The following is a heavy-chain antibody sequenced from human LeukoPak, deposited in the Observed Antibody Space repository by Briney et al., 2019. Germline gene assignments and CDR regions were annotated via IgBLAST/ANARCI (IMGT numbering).Heavy chain of an antibody. Sequence: GGSVRLSCAASGFTFSAFGMHWVRQAPGKGLEWVAVISYDGSYEYLAESVKGRFTISRDDSKYTLYLQINSLRAEDTAMYYCAKEENTAANSWGQGSVVSVSS. V-gene: IGHV3-30*18. CDR1: GFTFSAFG. J-gene: IGHJ4*02. D-gene: IGHD2-2*01. CDR2: ISYDGSYE. CDR3: AKEENTAANS.